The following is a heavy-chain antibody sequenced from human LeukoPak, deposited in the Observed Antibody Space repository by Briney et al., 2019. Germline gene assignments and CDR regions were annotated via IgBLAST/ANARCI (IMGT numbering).Heavy chain of an antibody. CDR2: IKSKTDGGTT. CDR1: GFTFNNAW. D-gene: IGHD3-10*01. CDR3: TTAVGYYGSGTYYPLEY. J-gene: IGHJ4*02. Sequence: RGSLRLSCAPYGFTFNNAWISWVRQAPGKGREWVGRIKSKTDGGTTDYAAPVKGRFTISRDDSKNTLYLQMNSLKTEDTAVYYCTTAVGYYGSGTYYPLEYWGQGTPVTVSS. V-gene: IGHV3-15*01.